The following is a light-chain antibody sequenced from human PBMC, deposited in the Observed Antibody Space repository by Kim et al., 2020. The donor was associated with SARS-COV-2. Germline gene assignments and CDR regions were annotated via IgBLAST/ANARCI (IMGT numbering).Light chain of an antibody. V-gene: IGLV3-1*01. Sequence: SPGQTASITCSGDKWVDKYVFWYQQKPGQSPVLVIYQDTKRPSGIPERFSASNSGNTATLTISGTQATDEADYYCQAWDSGTAVVFGGGTQLTVL. CDR3: QAWDSGTAVV. J-gene: IGLJ2*01. CDR2: QDT. CDR1: KWVDKY.